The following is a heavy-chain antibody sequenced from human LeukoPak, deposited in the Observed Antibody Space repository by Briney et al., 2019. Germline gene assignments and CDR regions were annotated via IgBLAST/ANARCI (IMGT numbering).Heavy chain of an antibody. V-gene: IGHV4-34*01. J-gene: IGHJ5*02. CDR1: GGSFSGFY. D-gene: IGHD6-25*01. CDR2: INYTGST. CDR3: ARVAGYLPTRWFDP. Sequence: QSSETLPLTCAVYGGSFSGFYWSWIRHVPGKGLEWIGEINYTGSTSYNPSLKSRVTISVDTSQNQFFLLLTSVTAADTAVYYCARVAGYLPTRWFDPWGQGTHVTVSS.